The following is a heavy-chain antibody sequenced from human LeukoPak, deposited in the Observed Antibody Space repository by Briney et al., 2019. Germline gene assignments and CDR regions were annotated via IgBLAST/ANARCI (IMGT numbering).Heavy chain of an antibody. CDR3: ARAASFMIFGVVKDYYYYGMDV. CDR1: GGSISSYY. J-gene: IGHJ6*02. CDR2: IYYSGST. V-gene: IGHV4-59*01. D-gene: IGHD3-3*01. Sequence: SETLSLTCTVSGGSISSYYWSWIRQPPGKGLEWIGYIYYSGSTNYNPSLKSRVTISVDTSKNQFSLKLSSVTAADTAVYYCARAASFMIFGVVKDYYYYGMDVWGQGTTVTVSS.